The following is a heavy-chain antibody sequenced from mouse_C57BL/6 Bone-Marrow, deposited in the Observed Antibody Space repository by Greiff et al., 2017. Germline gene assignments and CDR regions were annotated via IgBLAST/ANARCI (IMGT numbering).Heavy chain of an antibody. J-gene: IGHJ2*01. Sequence: EVKLMESGAELVRPGASVKLSCTASGFNIKAYYMHWVKQRPEPGLEWIGRIDPEDGDTEYAPKFQGKATMTAGTSSNTAYLQLSSLTSEDTAVYYCTTWELWCYFDYWGQGTTLTVSS. CDR3: TTWELWCYFDY. D-gene: IGHD1-1*02. CDR2: IDPEDGDT. V-gene: IGHV14-1*01. CDR1: GFNIKAYY.